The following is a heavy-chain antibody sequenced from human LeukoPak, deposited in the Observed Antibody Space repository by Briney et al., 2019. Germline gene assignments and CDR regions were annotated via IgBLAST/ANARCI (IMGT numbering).Heavy chain of an antibody. CDR1: GFTLSSYD. J-gene: IGHJ4*02. V-gene: IGHV3-13*01. CDR3: ARLSHYGFDY. D-gene: IGHD4-17*01. CDR2: IGTAGDT. Sequence: PGGSLRLSCAASGFTLSSYDMHWVRQATGKGLEWVSAIGTAGDTFYPGSVKGRFTISRENAKNSLYLQMNSLRAGDTAVYYCARLSHYGFDYWGQGTMVTVSS.